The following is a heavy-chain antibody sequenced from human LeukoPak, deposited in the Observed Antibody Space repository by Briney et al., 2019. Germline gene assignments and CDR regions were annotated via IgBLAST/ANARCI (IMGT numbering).Heavy chain of an antibody. D-gene: IGHD6-19*01. CDR1: GFIFRTSG. CDR3: ANRGAVAGAPVPSFDY. V-gene: IGHV3-33*06. CDR2: IWYDGSHK. Sequence: GRSLRLSCAASGFIFRTSGMHWVRQAPGKGLEWVAAIWYDGSHKYYADSVKGRFTISRDNSKNTLYLQMNSLRAEDTAVYYCANRGAVAGAPVPSFDYWGQGTLVTVSS. J-gene: IGHJ4*02.